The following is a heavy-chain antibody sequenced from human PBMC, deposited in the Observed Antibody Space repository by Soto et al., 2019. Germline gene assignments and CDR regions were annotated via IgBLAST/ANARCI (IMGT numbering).Heavy chain of an antibody. J-gene: IGHJ4*02. V-gene: IGHV4-39*01. Sequence: SETLSLTCTVSAGSITSSSYYWGWIRQPPGKGLEWIGGSYYSGRSYYNPSLKSRVTMSVATSKNQFSLTLNSVTAADAAVYYCARQQTTVVTQAYFDHWGQGTLVTVSS. CDR2: SYYSGRS. D-gene: IGHD4-17*01. CDR3: ARQQTTVVTQAYFDH. CDR1: AGSITSSSYY.